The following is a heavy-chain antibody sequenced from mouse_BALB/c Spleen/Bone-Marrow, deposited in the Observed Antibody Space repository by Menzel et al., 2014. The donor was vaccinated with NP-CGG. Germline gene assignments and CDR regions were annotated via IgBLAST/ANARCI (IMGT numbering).Heavy chain of an antibody. CDR2: INPDSSTI. CDR3: AKNYYYGYVAY. Sequence: EVQGVESGGGLVQPGGSLKLSCAASGFDFSRYWMTWVRQASGKGLEWIGEINPDSSTINYAPSLKDKFIISRDNAKNTLYLQMSKVRSEDTALYYCAKNYYYGYVAYWGQGTLVTVSA. CDR1: GFDFSRYW. V-gene: IGHV4-1*02. J-gene: IGHJ3*01. D-gene: IGHD1-2*01.